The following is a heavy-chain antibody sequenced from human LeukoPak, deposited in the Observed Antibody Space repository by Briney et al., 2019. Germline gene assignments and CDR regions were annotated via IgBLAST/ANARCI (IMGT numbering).Heavy chain of an antibody. V-gene: IGHV4-34*01. CDR3: ARVPTVTFFDY. CDR2: IYYSGST. Sequence: SETLSLTCAVYGGSFSGYHWSWIRQPPGKGLEWIGSIYYSGSTYYNPSLKSRVTISVDTSKNQLSLKLSSVTAADTAVYYCARVPTVTFFDYWGQGTLVTVSS. D-gene: IGHD4-17*01. J-gene: IGHJ4*02. CDR1: GGSFSGYH.